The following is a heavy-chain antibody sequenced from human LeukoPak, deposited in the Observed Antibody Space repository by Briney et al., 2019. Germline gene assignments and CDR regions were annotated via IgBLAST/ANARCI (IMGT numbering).Heavy chain of an antibody. CDR1: GGSISGHY. CDR2: IYYSGST. CDR3: AREGEGYVFDI. J-gene: IGHJ3*02. Sequence: PSETLSLTCSVSGGSISGHYWSWIRQPPGKGLEWIGYIYYSGSTNYNPSLKSRVTISVDTSKNQFSLKLSSVTAADTAVYYCAREGEGYVFDIWGQGTMVTVSS. V-gene: IGHV4-59*11.